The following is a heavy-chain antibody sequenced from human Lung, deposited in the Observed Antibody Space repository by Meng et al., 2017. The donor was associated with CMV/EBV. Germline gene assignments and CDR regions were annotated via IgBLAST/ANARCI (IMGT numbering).Heavy chain of an antibody. CDR2: ISTYNDNT. CDR1: GYTFTTYG. V-gene: IGHV1-18*01. J-gene: IGHJ4*02. CDR3: ARDPTDSSGWDEVSDY. Sequence: ASXXVSXKASGYTFTTYGISWVRQAPGQGLEWMGWISTYNDNTNYAENLRGRVTMTTDTSTSTAYMELRSLTSGDTAVYYCARDPTDSSGWDEVSDYWGQGXLVTVSS. D-gene: IGHD6-19*01.